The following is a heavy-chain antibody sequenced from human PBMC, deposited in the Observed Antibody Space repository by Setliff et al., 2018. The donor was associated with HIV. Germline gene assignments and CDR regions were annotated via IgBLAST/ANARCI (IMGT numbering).Heavy chain of an antibody. CDR3: AREAYSGSYDWFDP. CDR2: ISSSSSYI. CDR1: GFTFSSYS. J-gene: IGHJ5*02. D-gene: IGHD1-26*01. V-gene: IGHV3-21*06. Sequence: PGGSLRLSCAVSGFTFSSYSMNWVRQAPGKGLEWVSSISSSSSYIYYADSVRGLFTISRDNAKNSLYLQMKSLRAEDTAVYYCAREAYSGSYDWFDPWGQGTLVTVSS.